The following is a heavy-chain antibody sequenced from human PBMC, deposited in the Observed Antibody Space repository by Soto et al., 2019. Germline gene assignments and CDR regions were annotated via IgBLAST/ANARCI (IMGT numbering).Heavy chain of an antibody. CDR1: GFTFSSDA. CDR2: ISGSGGST. D-gene: IGHD2-2*01. J-gene: IGHJ6*03. Sequence: PGGSLRLSCAASGFTFSSDAMSWVRQAPGKGLEWVSAISGSGGSTYCADSVKGRFTISRDNSKNTLYLQMNSLRAEDTAVYYCANAIVPDMDVWGKGTTVTVAS. V-gene: IGHV3-23*01. CDR3: ANAIVPDMDV.